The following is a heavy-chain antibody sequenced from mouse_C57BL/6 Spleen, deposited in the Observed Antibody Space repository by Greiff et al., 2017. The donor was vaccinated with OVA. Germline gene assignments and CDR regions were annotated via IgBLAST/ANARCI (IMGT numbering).Heavy chain of an antibody. CDR3: ASGDYGSSYNY. Sequence: EVQLVESGPGLVKPSQSLSLTCSVTGYSITSGYYWNWIRQFPGNKLEWMGYISYDGSNNYNPSLKNRISITRDTSKNQFFLKLNSVTTEDTATYYCASGDYGSSYNYWGQGTTLTVSS. J-gene: IGHJ2*01. D-gene: IGHD1-1*01. CDR1: GYSITSGYY. V-gene: IGHV3-6*01. CDR2: ISYDGSN.